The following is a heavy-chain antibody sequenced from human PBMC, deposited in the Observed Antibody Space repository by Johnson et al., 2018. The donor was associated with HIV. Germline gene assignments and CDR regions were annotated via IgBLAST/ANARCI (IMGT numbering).Heavy chain of an antibody. CDR2: IRSKAYGGTT. D-gene: IGHD3-3*01. Sequence: VQLVESGGGLVQPRGSLRLSCAASGFTFSSYAMSWVRQAPGKGLEWVGFIRSKAYGGTTEYAASVKGRFTISRDDSKNTLYLQMNSLKTEDTAVYYCTTRTQEGYKFWSGYYNEVNFDIWGQGTMVTVSS. CDR3: TTRTQEGYKFWSGYYNEVNFDI. V-gene: IGHV3-49*04. J-gene: IGHJ3*02. CDR1: GFTFSSYA.